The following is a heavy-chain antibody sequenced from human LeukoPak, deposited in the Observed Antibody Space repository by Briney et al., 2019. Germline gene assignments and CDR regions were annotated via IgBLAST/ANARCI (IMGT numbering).Heavy chain of an antibody. D-gene: IGHD3-10*01. J-gene: IGHJ6*02. CDR2: ISSSSSYI. Sequence: AGSLRLSCAASGFTFSSDSMSWVRQAPGKGLEWVSSISSSSSYIYYADSVKGRFTISRDNAENSLYLQMNSLRAEDTAVYYCARVVGVWHVWGQGTTVTVSS. CDR1: GFTFSSDS. V-gene: IGHV3-21*01. CDR3: ARVVGVWHV.